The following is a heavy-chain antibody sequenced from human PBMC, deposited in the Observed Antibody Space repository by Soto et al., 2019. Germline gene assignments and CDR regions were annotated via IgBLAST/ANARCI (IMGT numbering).Heavy chain of an antibody. D-gene: IGHD3-16*02. CDR3: ARDRGYDYVWGSYRSPGPPVG. J-gene: IGHJ6*02. V-gene: IGHV3-21*01. CDR2: ISSSSSYI. Sequence: SLRLSCAASGFTFSSYSMNWVRQAPGKGLEWVSSISSSSSYIYYADSVKGRFTISRDNAKNSLYLQMNSLRAEDTAVYYCARDRGYDYVWGSYRSPGPPVGWGQGTTVTVSS. CDR1: GFTFSSYS.